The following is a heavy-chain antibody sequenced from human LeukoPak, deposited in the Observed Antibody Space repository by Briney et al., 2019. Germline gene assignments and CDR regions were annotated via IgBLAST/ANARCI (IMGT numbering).Heavy chain of an antibody. D-gene: IGHD6-6*01. J-gene: IGHJ3*02. CDR3: ARLDLRIAAPDAFDI. Sequence: SETLSLTCTVSGGSISSYYWSWIRQPPGKGLEWIGYIYTSGSTNYNPSLKSRVTISVDTSKNQFSLKLSSVTAADTAVYYCARLDLRIAAPDAFDIWGQGTMVTVSS. V-gene: IGHV4-4*09. CDR2: IYTSGST. CDR1: GGSISSYY.